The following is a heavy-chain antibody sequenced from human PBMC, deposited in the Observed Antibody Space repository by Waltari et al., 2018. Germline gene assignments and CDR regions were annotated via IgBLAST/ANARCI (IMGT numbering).Heavy chain of an antibody. D-gene: IGHD6-13*01. J-gene: IGHJ3*02. CDR2: IYYRGST. Sequence: QVQLQESGPGLVKPSETLSLPCTVSGGSISSYYWSWIRQPPGKGLEWIGYIYYRGSTNYNPSLKSRVTISVDTSKNQFSLKLSSVTAADTAVYYCARVRIAAAGTDAFDIWGQGTMVTVSS. CDR3: ARVRIAAAGTDAFDI. V-gene: IGHV4-59*01. CDR1: GGSISSYY.